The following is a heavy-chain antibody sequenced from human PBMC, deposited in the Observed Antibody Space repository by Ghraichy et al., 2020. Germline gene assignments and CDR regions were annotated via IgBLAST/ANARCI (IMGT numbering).Heavy chain of an antibody. CDR1: GDSVSSTSVT. CDR2: TYYRSTWST. CDR3: AREDLGIDY. Sequence: SQTLSLTCAISGDSVSSTSVTWNWIRQSPSRGLEWLGRTYYRSTWSTEYALSVRSRLTINPDTAKNQFSLHLNSVTPEDTAVYYCAREDLGIDYWGQGTLVTVSS. D-gene: IGHD1-26*01. V-gene: IGHV6-1*01. J-gene: IGHJ4*02.